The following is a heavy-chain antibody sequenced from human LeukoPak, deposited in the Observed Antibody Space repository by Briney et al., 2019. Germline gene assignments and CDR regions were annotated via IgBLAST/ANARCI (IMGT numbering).Heavy chain of an antibody. J-gene: IGHJ5*02. CDR1: GYTFGDYY. D-gene: IGHD3-10*01. Sequence: ASVKVSFKASGYTFGDYYMHWVRQAPRQGLEWMGWINPKSGDTNYVQKLQGRVTVTRDTSISTVYMELSRLRSDDTAVYYCTRGPNYYGSGRSWFDPWGQGTLVTVSS. CDR2: INPKSGDT. CDR3: TRGPNYYGSGRSWFDP. V-gene: IGHV1-2*02.